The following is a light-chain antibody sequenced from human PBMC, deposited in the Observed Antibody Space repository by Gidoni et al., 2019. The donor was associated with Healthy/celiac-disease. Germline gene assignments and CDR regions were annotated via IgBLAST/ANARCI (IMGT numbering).Light chain of an antibody. Sequence: SYELTQPPSVSVSPGQTASITCSGDKLGDKYACWYQQKPGQSPVLVIYQDSKRPSGNPERFSGSNSGNTATLNISRTQAMDEADYYCQAWDSSTVVFGGGTKLTVL. CDR3: QAWDSSTVV. CDR1: KLGDKY. V-gene: IGLV3-1*01. CDR2: QDS. J-gene: IGLJ2*01.